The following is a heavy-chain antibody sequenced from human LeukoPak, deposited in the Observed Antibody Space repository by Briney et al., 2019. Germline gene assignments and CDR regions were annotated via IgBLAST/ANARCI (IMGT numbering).Heavy chain of an antibody. CDR3: ARGPRGVGEMKTYYFDQ. Sequence: PGGSLRLSCAASGFTFSSYGMHWVRQAPGKGLKWVAVIWYDGSNKFYADSEKGRFTISRDNSKNTLYLQMNNLRAEDTAVYYCARGPRGVGEMKTYYFDQWGQGTLVTVSS. CDR1: GFTFSSYG. J-gene: IGHJ4*02. D-gene: IGHD3-16*01. CDR2: IWYDGSNK. V-gene: IGHV3-33*01.